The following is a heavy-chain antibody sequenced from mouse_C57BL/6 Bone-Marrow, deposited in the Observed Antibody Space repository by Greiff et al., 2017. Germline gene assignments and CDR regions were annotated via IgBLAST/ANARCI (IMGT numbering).Heavy chain of an antibody. CDR3: TGYDYAYYFDY. J-gene: IGHJ2*01. V-gene: IGHV6-3*01. Sequence: EVQLLESGGGLVQPGGSMKLSCVASGFTFSNYWMNWVRQSPEKGLEWVAQIRLKSDNYATHYAESVKGRFTISRDDSKSSVYLQMNNLRAEDTGIYYCTGYDYAYYFDYWGQGTTLTVSS. D-gene: IGHD2-4*01. CDR2: IRLKSDNYAT. CDR1: GFTFSNYW.